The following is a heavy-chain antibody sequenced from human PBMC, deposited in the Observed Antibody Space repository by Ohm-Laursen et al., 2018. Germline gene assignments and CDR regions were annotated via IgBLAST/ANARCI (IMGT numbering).Heavy chain of an antibody. D-gene: IGHD3-16*01. CDR1: GFTFNNYA. V-gene: IGHV3-23*01. J-gene: IGHJ6*02. CDR3: AKGQPILITFGGARMDV. CDR2: VSDSGDST. Sequence: SLRLSCAAPGFTFNNYAMSWVRQAPGKGLEWVSAVSDSGDSTYYADSVKGRFTISRDNSKNTLYLQMNSLRAEDTAVYYCAKGQPILITFGGARMDVWGQGTTVTVSS.